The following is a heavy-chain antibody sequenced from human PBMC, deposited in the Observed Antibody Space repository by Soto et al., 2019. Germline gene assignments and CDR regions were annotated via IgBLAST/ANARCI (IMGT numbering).Heavy chain of an antibody. CDR3: ARTWGDLDY. CDR1: GYTFTSYD. J-gene: IGHJ4*02. V-gene: IGHV1-8*01. Sequence: ASVKVSCKASGYTFTSYDINWVRQATGQGLEWVGWMNPNSGNTGYAQKFQGRVAMTRDTSISTAYMELNSLTSEDTAIYYCARTWGDLDYWGQGTLVTVSS. D-gene: IGHD3-16*01. CDR2: MNPNSGNT.